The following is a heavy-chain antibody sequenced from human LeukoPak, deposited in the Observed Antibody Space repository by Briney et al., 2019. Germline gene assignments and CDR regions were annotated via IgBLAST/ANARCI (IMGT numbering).Heavy chain of an antibody. J-gene: IGHJ4*02. CDR2: ISGRGTST. V-gene: IGHV3-23*01. CDR3: ARDSSGWYSYY. CDR1: GFTFSSYA. Sequence: GGSLRLSCAASGFTFSSYAMNWVRRAPGKGLEWVSAISGRGTSTYYADSVKGRFTISRDNSKNTLYLQMNSLRADNTAVYYCARDSSGWYSYYWGQGTLVTVSS. D-gene: IGHD6-19*01.